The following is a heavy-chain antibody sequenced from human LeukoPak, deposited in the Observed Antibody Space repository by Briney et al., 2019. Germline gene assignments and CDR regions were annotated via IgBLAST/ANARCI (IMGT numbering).Heavy chain of an antibody. Sequence: PSETLSLTCTVSGGSITSTTFYWGWVRQPPGKGLEWIGNIYYSGSTYYNPSLKSRVTISVDTSKNQFSLKLNSVAAADTAVYYCATYSSSPGWFDPWGQGTLVTVSS. V-gene: IGHV4-39*01. CDR2: IYYSGST. D-gene: IGHD6-6*01. CDR1: GGSITSTTFY. J-gene: IGHJ5*02. CDR3: ATYSSSPGWFDP.